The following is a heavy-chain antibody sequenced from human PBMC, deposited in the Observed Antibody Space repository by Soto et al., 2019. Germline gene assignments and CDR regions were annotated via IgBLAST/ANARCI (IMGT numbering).Heavy chain of an antibody. CDR3: ARDRVVAAQKTYYYYGMDV. CDR2: IYYSGST. J-gene: IGHJ6*02. V-gene: IGHV4-59*01. D-gene: IGHD2-15*01. Sequence: SETLSLTCTVSGVSISSYYWSWIRQPPGKGLEWIGYIYYSGSTNYNPSLKSRVTISVDTSKNQFSLKLSSVTAADTAVYYCARDRVVAAQKTYYYYGMDVWGQGTTVTVSS. CDR1: GVSISSYY.